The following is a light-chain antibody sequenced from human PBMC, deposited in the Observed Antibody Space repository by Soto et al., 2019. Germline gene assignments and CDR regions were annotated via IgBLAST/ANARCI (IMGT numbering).Light chain of an antibody. CDR1: QSVGTY. J-gene: IGKJ2*01. CDR2: DAS. Sequence: EFVLTQSPATLSLSPGEGASLSCWASQSVGTYMAWYQHKPGQPPRLLIYDASKRATGIPASFSGSGSGTNFTFTISSLEPADFALYFCQLRSSWPPYTFAQGTKVDIK. CDR3: QLRSSWPPYT. V-gene: IGKV3-11*01.